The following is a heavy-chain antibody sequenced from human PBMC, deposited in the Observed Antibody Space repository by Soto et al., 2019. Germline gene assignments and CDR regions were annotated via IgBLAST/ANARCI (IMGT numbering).Heavy chain of an antibody. J-gene: IGHJ5*02. CDR3: AKDRSRVPFNWFDP. V-gene: IGHV3-23*01. CDR2: ISGSGGST. D-gene: IGHD3-10*01. CDR1: GFTFSSYA. Sequence: EVQLLESGGCLVQPGGSLSLSCAASGFTFSSYAMSWVRQAPGTGLEWVSAISGSGGSTYYADSVKGRFTISRDNSKNTLYRQMNSLRAEDTEVYYCAKDRSRVPFNWFDPWGQGTLVTVSS.